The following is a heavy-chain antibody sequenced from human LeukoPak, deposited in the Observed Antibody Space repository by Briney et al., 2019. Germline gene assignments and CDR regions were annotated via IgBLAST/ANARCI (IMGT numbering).Heavy chain of an antibody. CDR1: GFTFSTYT. Sequence: GGSLRLSWAASGFTFSTYTMNWVRQAPGKGLEWVSSISSTSSYIYYADSVKGRFTISRDNAKNSLYLQMNSLRAEDTAVYYCARDAFNTAMENFDYWGQGTLVTVSS. J-gene: IGHJ4*02. CDR2: ISSTSSYI. CDR3: ARDAFNTAMENFDY. V-gene: IGHV3-21*01. D-gene: IGHD5-18*01.